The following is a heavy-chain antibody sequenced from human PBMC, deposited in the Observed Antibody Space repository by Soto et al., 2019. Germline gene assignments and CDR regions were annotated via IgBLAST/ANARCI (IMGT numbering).Heavy chain of an antibody. CDR3: AKDLPLDYYDSSGYDFDY. CDR1: GFTFSSYA. Sequence: GGSLRLSCAASGFTFSSYAMSWVRQAPGKGLEWVSAISGSGGSTYYADSVKGRFTISRDNSKNTLYLQMNSLRAEDTAVYYCAKDLPLDYYDSSGYDFDYWGQGTLVTV. V-gene: IGHV3-23*01. CDR2: ISGSGGST. D-gene: IGHD3-22*01. J-gene: IGHJ4*02.